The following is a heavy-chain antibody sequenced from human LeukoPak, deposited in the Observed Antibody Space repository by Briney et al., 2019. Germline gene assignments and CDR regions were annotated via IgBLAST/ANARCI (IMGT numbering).Heavy chain of an antibody. D-gene: IGHD5-24*01. J-gene: IGHJ4*02. CDR1: GFTFSNSD. CDR2: TSATTIYT. Sequence: GGSLRLSCTASGFTFSNSDMTWVRPAPGKGMEWVSSTSATTIYTFSADFVRGRFTISRDNVENPLYLQMNNLRGEDTGVYFCARIVLGRDAYNSFDFWGQGTLVTVSS. V-gene: IGHV3-21*01. CDR3: ARIVLGRDAYNSFDF.